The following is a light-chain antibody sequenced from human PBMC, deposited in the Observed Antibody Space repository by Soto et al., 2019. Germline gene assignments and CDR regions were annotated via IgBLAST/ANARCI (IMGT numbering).Light chain of an antibody. CDR3: QQTYNSPRT. J-gene: IGKJ1*01. V-gene: IGKV1-39*01. CDR2: GAS. CDR1: QSIGSH. Sequence: DIQMTQSPSSLSASVGDRVTITCRASQSIGSHLNWYQQKPGIAPKLLIYGASSLQSGVPSRFSGSGSGTDFTLTISSVQPEYFVTYYCQQTYNSPRTFGQGTKVEIK.